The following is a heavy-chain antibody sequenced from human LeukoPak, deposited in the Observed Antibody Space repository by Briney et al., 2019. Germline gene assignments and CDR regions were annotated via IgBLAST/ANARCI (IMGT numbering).Heavy chain of an antibody. J-gene: IGHJ3*02. V-gene: IGHV1-2*02. CDR2: INPNSGGT. Sequence: ASVKVSCKASGYTVTGYYMHWVRQAPGQGLEWMGWINPNSGGTNYAQKFQGRVTMTRDTSISTAYMELSRLRSDDTAVYYCAREEVTAHDAFDIWGQGTMVTVSS. CDR3: AREEVTAHDAFDI. CDR1: GYTVTGYY.